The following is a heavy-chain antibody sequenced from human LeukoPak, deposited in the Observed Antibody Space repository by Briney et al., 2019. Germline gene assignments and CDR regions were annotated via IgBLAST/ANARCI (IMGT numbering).Heavy chain of an antibody. D-gene: IGHD4-17*01. CDR3: AKDEETTCGYYLSLAY. CDR1: GFTFRTYA. CDR2: IRYDGTDD. Sequence: GGSLRLSCAASGFTFRTYAMHWVRQAPGRGLEWVAFIRYDGTDDYYGHSVKGRFTISRDNSKNTLYLQMNSVRTDDTAVYYCAKDEETTCGYYLSLAYWGQGTLVTVSS. V-gene: IGHV3-30*02. J-gene: IGHJ4*02.